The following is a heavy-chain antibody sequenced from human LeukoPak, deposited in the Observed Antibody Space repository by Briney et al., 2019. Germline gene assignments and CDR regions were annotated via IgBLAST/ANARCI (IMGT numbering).Heavy chain of an antibody. CDR2: ISNSGGIS. J-gene: IGHJ3*02. CDR3: GVEGFDI. CDR1: GLTFSRYA. D-gene: IGHD1-1*01. V-gene: IGHV3-23*01. Sequence: PGGSVRLSCAVSGLTFSRYAINWVRQPPGKGLEWVSIISNSGGISVYADSVKGRFTISRDNSKNTLYLQMSSLRAEDTAVYYCGVEGFDIWGHGTMVTGSS.